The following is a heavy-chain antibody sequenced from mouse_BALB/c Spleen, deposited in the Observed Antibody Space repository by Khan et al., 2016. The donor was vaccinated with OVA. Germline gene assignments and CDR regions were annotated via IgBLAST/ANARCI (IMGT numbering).Heavy chain of an antibody. J-gene: IGHJ4*01. V-gene: IGHV2-9*02. CDR1: GFSLTTYG. D-gene: IGHD2-3*01. Sequence: VELVESGPGLVAPSQSLSITCTVSGFSLTTYGVHWVRQPPGKGLEWLGVIWAGGDTNYNSALMSRLSISKDNSKSQVFLKMNRLQTDDTAMYYCSRFYDGYYYTVDYWGQGTSVTVSS. CDR2: IWAGGDT. CDR3: SRFYDGYYYTVDY.